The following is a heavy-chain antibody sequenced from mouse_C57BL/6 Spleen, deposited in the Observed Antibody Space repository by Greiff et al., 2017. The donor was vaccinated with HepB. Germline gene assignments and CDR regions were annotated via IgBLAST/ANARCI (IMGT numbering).Heavy chain of an antibody. Sequence: QVQLQQPGAELVRPGSSVKLSCKASGYTFTSYWMHWVKQRPIQGLEWIGNIDPSDSETHYNQKFKDKATLTVDKSSSTAYMQLSSLTSEDSAVYYCARGCYYGSSSWFAYWGQGTLVTVSA. J-gene: IGHJ3*01. V-gene: IGHV1-52*01. CDR3: ARGCYYGSSSWFAY. CDR1: GYTFTSYW. D-gene: IGHD1-1*01. CDR2: IDPSDSET.